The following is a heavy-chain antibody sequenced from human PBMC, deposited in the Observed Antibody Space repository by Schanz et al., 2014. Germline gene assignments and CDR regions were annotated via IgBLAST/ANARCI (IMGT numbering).Heavy chain of an antibody. J-gene: IGHJ3*02. V-gene: IGHV3-23*04. Sequence: EVHLVESGGGLVQPGGSLRLSCAASGFTFGDYAMTWVRQAPGKGLEWVSAINTGVNTYYADSVRGRFTISRDNFKGALYLQMNSLRAEDTAVYYCARKMKLGVYGGKGHDSLDIWGQGTMVTVSS. CDR2: INTGVNT. CDR3: ARKMKLGVYGGKGHDSLDI. D-gene: IGHD4-17*01. CDR1: GFTFGDYA.